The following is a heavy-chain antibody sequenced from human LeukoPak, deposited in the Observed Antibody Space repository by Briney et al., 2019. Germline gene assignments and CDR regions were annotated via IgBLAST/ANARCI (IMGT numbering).Heavy chain of an antibody. V-gene: IGHV1-69*05. J-gene: IGHJ3*02. Sequence: SVKVSCKASGGTFSSYAINWVRQAPGQGLEWMGGIIPIFGTANYAQKFQGRVTITTDESTSTAYMELSSLRSEDTAVYYCARDGSIAAADDDFDIWGQGTMVTVSS. CDR3: ARDGSIAAADDDFDI. D-gene: IGHD6-6*01. CDR1: GGTFSSYA. CDR2: IIPIFGTA.